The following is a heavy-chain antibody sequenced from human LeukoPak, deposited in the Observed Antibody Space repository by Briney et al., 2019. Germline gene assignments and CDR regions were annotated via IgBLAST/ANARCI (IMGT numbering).Heavy chain of an antibody. CDR2: IYHSGST. J-gene: IGHJ4*02. CDR3: ARGLRLSIREYYFDY. CDR1: GGSISSSNW. V-gene: IGHV4-4*02. Sequence: PSETLSLTCAVSGGSISSSNWWSWVRQPPGKGLEWIGEIYHSGSTNYNPSLKSRVTISVDTSKNQFSLKLSSVTAADTAVYYCARGLRLSIREYYFDYWGQGTLVTVSS. D-gene: IGHD3-10*01.